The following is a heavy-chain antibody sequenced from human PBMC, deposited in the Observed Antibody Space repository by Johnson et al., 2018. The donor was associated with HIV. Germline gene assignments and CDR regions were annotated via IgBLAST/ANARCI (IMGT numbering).Heavy chain of an antibody. V-gene: IGHV3-30*18. J-gene: IGHJ3*01. Sequence: QVQLVESGGGVVQPGGSLRLSCAASTFTFSGYGMHWVRQAPGKGLAWVALISYDGSDKYYADSVKGRFTISRDNAKNSLYLQMNSLRAEDTALYYCAKSTQANIFRESGPYGAFDVWGQGTMVTVSS. CDR1: TFTFSGYG. CDR2: ISYDGSDK. CDR3: AKSTQANIFRESGPYGAFDV. D-gene: IGHD3-10*01.